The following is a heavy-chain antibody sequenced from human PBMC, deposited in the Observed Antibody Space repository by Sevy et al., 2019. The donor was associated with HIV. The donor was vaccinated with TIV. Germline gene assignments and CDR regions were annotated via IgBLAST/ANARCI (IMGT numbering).Heavy chain of an antibody. J-gene: IGHJ3*02. CDR2: INSDGSNT. CDR1: GFIFNTFY. Sequence: GGSLRLSCAASGFIFNTFYMHWVRQAPGKGLEWVSRINSDGSNTNYADSVKGRFTISRDNAKNTLYLKMNSLRAEDTAVYYCERIGKYYYDSSGFFAQAGAALDIWGQGTMVTVSS. D-gene: IGHD3-22*01. CDR3: ERIGKYYYDSSGFFAQAGAALDI. V-gene: IGHV3-74*01.